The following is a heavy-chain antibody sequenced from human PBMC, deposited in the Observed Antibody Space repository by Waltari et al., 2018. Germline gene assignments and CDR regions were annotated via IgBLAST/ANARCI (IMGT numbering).Heavy chain of an antibody. J-gene: IGHJ4*02. D-gene: IGHD3-9*01. Sequence: EVQLLESGGGLVQPGGSLRLSCAASGFTFSSYNMNWVRQAPGKGLAWVSSIRSTRIYIYYADSVKGRFTISRDNAKYSLYLQMNSLTAEDTAVYYCASGNYDILTGYPDYWGQGTLVTVSS. CDR3: ASGNYDILTGYPDY. V-gene: IGHV3-21*01. CDR1: GFTFSSYN. CDR2: IRSTRIYI.